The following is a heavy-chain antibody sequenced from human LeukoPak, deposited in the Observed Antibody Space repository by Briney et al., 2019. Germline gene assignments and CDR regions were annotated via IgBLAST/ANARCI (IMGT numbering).Heavy chain of an antibody. Sequence: SETLSLTCTVPGGSISSYYWSWIRQPPGKGLEWIGYIYYSGSTDYNPSLKSRVTISVDTSKNQFSLKLSSVTAADTAVYYGARGLQMSYDFWSGYYSINWFDPWGQGTLVTVSS. V-gene: IGHV4-59*01. CDR1: GGSISSYY. CDR2: IYYSGST. J-gene: IGHJ5*02. D-gene: IGHD3-3*01. CDR3: ARGLQMSYDFWSGYYSINWFDP.